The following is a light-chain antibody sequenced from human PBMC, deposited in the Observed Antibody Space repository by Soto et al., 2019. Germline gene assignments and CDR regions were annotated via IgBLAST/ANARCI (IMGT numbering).Light chain of an antibody. V-gene: IGKV1-27*01. CDR1: RGISNY. J-gene: IGKJ1*01. Sequence: DIQMTQSPSSLSASVGDGVTITCRASRGISNYLAWYQQKPGKVPKLLIYAASTLQSVVPSRFSGSGSGIEFTLPISSLQPEDVATYYCEKYNTAPWTFGQGTMVEIK. CDR2: AAS. CDR3: EKYNTAPWT.